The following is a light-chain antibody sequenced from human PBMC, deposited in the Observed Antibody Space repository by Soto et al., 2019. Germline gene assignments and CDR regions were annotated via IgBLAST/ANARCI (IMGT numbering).Light chain of an antibody. J-gene: IGKJ2*01. Sequence: EVVLTQSPVTLSLSPGERATLSCRASQSVGTFLAWYQQKSRQAPRIILYDASNRAPGVPVMFSGTGSGTDFALTIISVKPEEFAVYYCQLRIILLRTFGQGTKLDIK. CDR3: QLRIILLRT. CDR2: DAS. V-gene: IGKV3-11*01. CDR1: QSVGTF.